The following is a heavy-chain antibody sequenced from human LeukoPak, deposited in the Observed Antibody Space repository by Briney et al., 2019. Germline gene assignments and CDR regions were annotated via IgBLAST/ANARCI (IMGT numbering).Heavy chain of an antibody. D-gene: IGHD4-17*01. CDR2: ISSSGSTI. J-gene: IGHJ4*02. V-gene: IGHV3-11*04. CDR1: GLTFSDYY. CDR3: ARDFNRKNYGDYGYYFDY. Sequence: PGGSLRLSCAASGLTFSDYYMSWIRQAPGKGLEWVSYISSSGSTIYYADSVKGRFTISRDNAKNSLYLQMNSLRAEDTAVYYCARDFNRKNYGDYGYYFDYWGQGTLVTVSS.